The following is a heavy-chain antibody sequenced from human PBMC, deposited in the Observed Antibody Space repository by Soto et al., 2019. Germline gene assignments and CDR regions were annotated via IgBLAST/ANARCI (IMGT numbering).Heavy chain of an antibody. CDR3: AKGGDWDSRSSGGVDY. Sequence: QVQLVESGGGVVQPGRSLRLSCVASGFTFKSYGIHWVRQAPGKGLEWVAVISYDGSNKYYADSVKGRFTVSRDNSNNTLYLHMNSLRAEDTAVYYCAKGGDWDSRSSGGVDYWGQGTLVTVSS. CDR2: ISYDGSNK. V-gene: IGHV3-30*18. D-gene: IGHD6-6*01. CDR1: GFTFKSYG. J-gene: IGHJ4*02.